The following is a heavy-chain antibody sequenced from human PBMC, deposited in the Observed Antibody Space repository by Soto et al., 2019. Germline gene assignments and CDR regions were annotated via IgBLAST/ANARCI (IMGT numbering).Heavy chain of an antibody. D-gene: IGHD2-21*02. J-gene: IGHJ3*02. V-gene: IGHV3-73*01. CDR3: ARQDPLTAVENDAFDI. CDR2: IRSKGNNYAT. Sequence: EVQLVESGGTLVQPGGSLQLSCAASGFTFSGSAMHWVRQASGKGLEWVGRIRSKGNNYATAYVASLKGRFTISRDDSKNRAYLQMNSLKTEDTAVYYCARQDPLTAVENDAFDIWGQGTMVTVSS. CDR1: GFTFSGSA.